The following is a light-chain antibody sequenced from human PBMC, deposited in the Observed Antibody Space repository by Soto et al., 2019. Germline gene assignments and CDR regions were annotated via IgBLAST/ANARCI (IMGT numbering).Light chain of an antibody. V-gene: IGKV1-39*01. CDR2: AES. J-gene: IGKJ1*01. CDR3: QQSYSTPWT. CDR1: ENIASY. Sequence: DIQMSQSPSSLSASVGDRVTITCRASENIASYLNWYQQKPGKAPTLLVYAESSLESGAPPRFSGTVSGTDFTLTITSLQPDGLATYFCQQSYSTPWTFGQGTKVEL.